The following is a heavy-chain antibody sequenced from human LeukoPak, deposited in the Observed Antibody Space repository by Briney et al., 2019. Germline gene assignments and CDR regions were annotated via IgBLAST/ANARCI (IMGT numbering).Heavy chain of an antibody. CDR3: ATLHVVRGVSYYYYYMDV. J-gene: IGHJ6*03. V-gene: IGHV4-39*01. CDR1: GGSISSSSYY. CDR2: IYYSGST. D-gene: IGHD3-10*01. Sequence: SETLSLTCTVSGGSISSSSYYWGWLRQPPGKGLEWIGSIYYSGSTYYNPSLKSRVTISVDTSKNQFSLKLSSVTAADTAVYCCATLHVVRGVSYYYYYMDVWGKGATVTVSS.